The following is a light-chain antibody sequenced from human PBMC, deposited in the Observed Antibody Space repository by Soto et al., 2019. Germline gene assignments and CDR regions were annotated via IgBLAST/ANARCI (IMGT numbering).Light chain of an antibody. CDR3: QQYNNWPPIT. J-gene: IGKJ5*01. CDR1: ESVSSN. CDR2: GAS. V-gene: IGKV3-15*01. Sequence: EVVMTQSPATLSVSPGERATLSCRASESVSSNLAWYQQRPGQAPRLVIYGASTRATGIPARFSGSGSGTEFTLTISSLQSEDFAVYYCQQYNNWPPITFGQGTRLENK.